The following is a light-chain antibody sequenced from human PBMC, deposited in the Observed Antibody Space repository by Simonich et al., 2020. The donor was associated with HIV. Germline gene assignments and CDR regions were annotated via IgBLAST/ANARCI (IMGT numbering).Light chain of an antibody. V-gene: IGKV4-1*01. J-gene: IGKJ3*01. CDR2: WAS. CDR1: QSVLYSSKNKNY. Sequence: DIVMTQSPDSLAVSLGERATINRKSSQSVLYSSKNKNYLAWYQQKPGQPPQLLIYWASTRESGVPDRFSGSGSGTDFTLTISSLQAEDVAVYYCQQYFTTPPTFGPGTKVDVK. CDR3: QQYFTTPPT.